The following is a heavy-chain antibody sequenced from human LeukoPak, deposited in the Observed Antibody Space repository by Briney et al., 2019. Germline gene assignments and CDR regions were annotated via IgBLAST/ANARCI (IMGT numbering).Heavy chain of an antibody. V-gene: IGHV3-7*03. J-gene: IGHJ4*02. CDR3: ARDPLWGGSGSYYGH. CDR2: IKQDGSEK. D-gene: IGHD3-10*01. Sequence: GGSLRLSCTASGLTFSSYWMSWVRQAPGKGLEWVANIKQDGSEKNYVDSVRGRFTISRDDAKNSLYLEMNSLRAEDTAVYYCARDPLWGGSGSYYGHWGQATPVTVSS. CDR1: GLTFSSYW.